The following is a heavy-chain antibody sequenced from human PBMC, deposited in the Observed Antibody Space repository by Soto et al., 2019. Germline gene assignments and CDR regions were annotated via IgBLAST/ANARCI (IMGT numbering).Heavy chain of an antibody. J-gene: IGHJ4*01. D-gene: IGHD3-16*01. Sequence: ASVKVSCKTSGYTFTTYGISWVRQAPGQGLEWVGWISAYSGKTHYAQKFQGKVTMTTDTSTNTAYLELRSLRSDDTAVYYCARDPYLGDHRYWG. CDR2: ISAYSGKT. CDR3: ARDPYLGDHRY. V-gene: IGHV1-18*01. CDR1: GYTFTTYG.